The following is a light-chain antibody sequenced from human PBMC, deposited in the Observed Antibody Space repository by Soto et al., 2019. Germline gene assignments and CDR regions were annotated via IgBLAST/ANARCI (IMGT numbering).Light chain of an antibody. CDR1: NSNIGNNY. CDR2: DNN. CDR3: GAWDSSLHAGV. J-gene: IGLJ2*01. V-gene: IGLV1-51*01. Sequence: QSALTQPPSVSAAPGQKVTISCSGSNSNIGNNYVSWYQQFPGTAPKVLIYDNNKRPSGIPDRFSGSKSATSATLVITGLQTGDEADYYCGAWDSSLHAGVFGGGTQLTVL.